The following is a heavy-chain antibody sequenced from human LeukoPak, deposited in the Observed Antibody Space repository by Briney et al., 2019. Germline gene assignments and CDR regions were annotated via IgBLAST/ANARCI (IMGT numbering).Heavy chain of an antibody. CDR1: GFSLSTSGVG. V-gene: IGHV2-5*01. CDR2: MFWNDDN. CDR3: AHRQGTSWFDY. D-gene: IGHD2-2*01. Sequence: SGPTLVKPTQTLTLTCTFSGFSLSTSGVGVGWIRLPPGKALEWLAIMFWNDDNHYSPSLKSRLTITKDTSRNQVVLTMTNMDPVDTATYYCAHRQGTSWFDYWGQGTLVTVSS. J-gene: IGHJ4*02.